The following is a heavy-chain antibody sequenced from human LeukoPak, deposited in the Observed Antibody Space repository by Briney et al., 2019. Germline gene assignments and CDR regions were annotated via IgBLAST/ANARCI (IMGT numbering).Heavy chain of an antibody. CDR3: ARGSSTPYYYYGMDV. CDR2: ISYDGSNN. CDR1: GFTFSSYA. Sequence: PGGSLRLSCAASGFTFSSYAMHWVRQAPGKGLEWVAVISYDGSNNYYADSVKGRFTISRDNSKNTLYLQMNSLRAEDTAVYYCARGSSTPYYYYGMDVWGQGTTVTVSS. D-gene: IGHD6-6*01. V-gene: IGHV3-30-3*01. J-gene: IGHJ6*02.